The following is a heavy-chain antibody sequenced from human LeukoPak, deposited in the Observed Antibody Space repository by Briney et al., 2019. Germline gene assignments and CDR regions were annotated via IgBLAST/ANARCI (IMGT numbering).Heavy chain of an antibody. Sequence: GGSLRLSCAASGFTFNNYGMHWVRQAPGKGLEWVAFIRYNGNNQYYADSVKGRFTISRDNSKNTLYLQMNSLKGDDTAVYYCATDSAFYYTDVWGKGTTVIISS. CDR1: GFTFNNYG. J-gene: IGHJ6*03. CDR2: IRYNGNNQ. V-gene: IGHV3-30*02. CDR3: ATDSAFYYTDV. D-gene: IGHD3-10*01.